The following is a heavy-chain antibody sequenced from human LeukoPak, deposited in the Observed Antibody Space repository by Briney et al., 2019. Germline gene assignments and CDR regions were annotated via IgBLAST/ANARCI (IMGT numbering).Heavy chain of an antibody. V-gene: IGHV3-30-3*01. D-gene: IGHD4-17*01. CDR3: AKAPNFHGDPLDY. J-gene: IGHJ4*02. CDR2: ISYDGSNK. Sequence: PGGSLRLSCAASGFTFSSYAMHWVRQAPGKGLEWVAVISYDGSNKYYADSVKGRFTISRDNSKNTLYLQMNSLRAEDTAVYYCAKAPNFHGDPLDYWGQGTLVTVSS. CDR1: GFTFSSYA.